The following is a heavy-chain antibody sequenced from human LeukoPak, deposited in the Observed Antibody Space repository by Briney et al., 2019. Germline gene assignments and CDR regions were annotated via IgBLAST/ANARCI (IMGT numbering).Heavy chain of an antibody. CDR1: GGSISSYY. CDR3: ARVTGYMIEDYFDY. CDR2: IYTSGST. Sequence: SETLSLTCTVSGGSISSYYWSWIRQPAGRGLEWIGRIYTSGSTNYNPSLKSRVTMSVDTSKNQFSLKLSSVTAADTAVYYCARVTGYMIEDYFDYWGQGTLVTVSS. D-gene: IGHD3-22*01. J-gene: IGHJ4*02. V-gene: IGHV4-4*07.